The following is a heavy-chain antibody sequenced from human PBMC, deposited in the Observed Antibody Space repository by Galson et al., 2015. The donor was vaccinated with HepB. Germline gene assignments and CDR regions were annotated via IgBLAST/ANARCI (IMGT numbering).Heavy chain of an antibody. D-gene: IGHD2-15*01. CDR1: GFTLSDYA. Sequence: SLRLSCAASGFTLSDYAMTWVRQAPGKGLEWVSSISGSGFRTFYAASVKGRFSISRDTSTNMLFLHMKNLRADDTAIYYCARDPDRTDRLGYCSGGSCYLDYWGQGALVSVSS. J-gene: IGHJ4*02. CDR3: ARDPDRTDRLGYCSGGSCYLDY. CDR2: ISGSGFRT. V-gene: IGHV3-23*01.